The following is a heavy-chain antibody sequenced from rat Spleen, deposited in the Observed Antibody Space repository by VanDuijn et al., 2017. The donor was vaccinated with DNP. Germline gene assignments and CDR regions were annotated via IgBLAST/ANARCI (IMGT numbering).Heavy chain of an antibody. V-gene: IGHV5-58*01. D-gene: IGHD1-10*01. J-gene: IGHJ1*01. CDR3: ARRGYNNAWYFDF. CDR2: INPDGGTT. CDR1: GFTFSSFW. Sequence: EVQLVESGGGSVQPGRSLKLSCVASGFTFSSFWMFWIRQAPGKGLEWVTSINPDGGTTHYSDSVRGRFTVSRDNAKSTLYLQMDSLRSEDTATYYCARRGYNNAWYFDFWGPGTMVTVSS.